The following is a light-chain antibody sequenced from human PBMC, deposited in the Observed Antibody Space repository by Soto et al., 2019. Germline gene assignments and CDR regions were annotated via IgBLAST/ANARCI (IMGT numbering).Light chain of an antibody. V-gene: IGKV3-20*01. J-gene: IGKJ2*01. CDR1: QSVSSSY. CDR3: QQYGSSSYT. Sequence: EIVLTQSPGTLSLSPGERATLSCRASQSVSSSYLAWYQQKPGQAPRLLIYGASSRDTGIPDRFSGSGSVTDFNLTISRLEPEDFAVYYCQQYGSSSYTFGQGNKLEIK. CDR2: GAS.